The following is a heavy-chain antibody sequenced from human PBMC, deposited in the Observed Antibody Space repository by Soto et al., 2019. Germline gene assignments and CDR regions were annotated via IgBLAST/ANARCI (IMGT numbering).Heavy chain of an antibody. Sequence: SETLSLTCTVSGGSISSGDYYWSWIRQHPGKGLEWIGYIYYSGSTYYNPSLKSRVTISVDTSKNQFSLKLSSVTAADTAVYYCARDQYSGYQFDYWGQGILVTVSS. CDR1: GGSISSGDYY. CDR3: ARDQYSGYQFDY. J-gene: IGHJ4*02. V-gene: IGHV4-31*03. CDR2: IYYSGST. D-gene: IGHD5-12*01.